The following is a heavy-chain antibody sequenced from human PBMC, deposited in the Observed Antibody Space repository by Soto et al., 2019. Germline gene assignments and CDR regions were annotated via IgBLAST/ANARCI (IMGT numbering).Heavy chain of an antibody. Sequence: EVQLLESGGGLVQPGGSLRLSCAGSGFTFRAYTMAWVRQAPGKGLEWVSGIDGRDGTYYADSVKGRFNISRDSSKDTLYLQITSLRAEDTAFYYCAKHAEYQLVSWFDPWGQGTLVTVSS. CDR3: AKHAEYQLVSWFDP. CDR1: GFTFRAYT. D-gene: IGHD2-2*01. V-gene: IGHV3-23*01. J-gene: IGHJ5*02. CDR2: IDGRDGT.